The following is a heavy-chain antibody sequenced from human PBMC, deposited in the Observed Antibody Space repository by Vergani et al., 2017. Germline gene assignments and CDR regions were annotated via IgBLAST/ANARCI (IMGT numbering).Heavy chain of an antibody. CDR3: TRQPQEGASGPPSVPT. J-gene: IGHJ4*02. V-gene: IGHV4-38-2*01. CDR2: IYYSGRT. D-gene: IGHD5-12*01. Sequence: QVQLLESGPGLLKPSETLSLPCSVSGYSITSGYYWGWIRQPPGRGREWIGRIYYSGRTDYNPSLESRVTISVDTSKNTFSLKLNSVTAADTAIYYCTRQPQEGASGPPSVPTWGQGISVIVSS. CDR1: GYSITSGYY.